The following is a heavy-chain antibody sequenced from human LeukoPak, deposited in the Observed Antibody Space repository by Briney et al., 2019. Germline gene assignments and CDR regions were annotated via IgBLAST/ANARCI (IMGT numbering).Heavy chain of an antibody. CDR3: ARDKYYDFWSGLADAFDI. Sequence: PSETLSLTCAVSGGSISDYYWSWIRQPAGKGLEWIGRIYTSGSTNYNPSLKSRVTMSVDTSKNQFSLKLSSVTAADTAVYYCARDKYYDFWSGLADAFDIWGQGTMVTVSS. CDR2: IYTSGST. V-gene: IGHV4-4*07. CDR1: GGSISDYY. J-gene: IGHJ3*02. D-gene: IGHD3-3*01.